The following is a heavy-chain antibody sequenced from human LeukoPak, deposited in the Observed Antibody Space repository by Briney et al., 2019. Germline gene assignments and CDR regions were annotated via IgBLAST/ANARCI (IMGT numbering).Heavy chain of an antibody. CDR2: LSGSGGST. Sequence: GGSLRLSCAASGFTFSDYAMNSVRQAPGKGLEWVSALSGSGGSTYYADSVQGRFTISRNNYENTLYLQMSRLRAEDTAVYYCAKGDMPIVARALDYWAQGALVTVSS. D-gene: IGHD5-12*01. V-gene: IGHV3-23*01. CDR3: AKGDMPIVARALDY. CDR1: GFTFSDYA. J-gene: IGHJ4*02.